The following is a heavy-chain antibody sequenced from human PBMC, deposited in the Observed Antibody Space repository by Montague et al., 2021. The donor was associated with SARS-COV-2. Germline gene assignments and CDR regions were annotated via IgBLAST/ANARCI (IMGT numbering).Heavy chain of an antibody. CDR1: GGSISSGNYY. D-gene: IGHD1-26*01. Sequence: SETLSLTCTVAGGSISSGNYYWGWIRQPPGKGLEWIGSLYYSGSSFYNPSLKSRVTISVDTSKNQFSLRLSSVTAADTAVYYCARGMGGSYLYSFDYWGQGTLVTVSS. CDR3: ARGMGGSYLYSFDY. CDR2: LYYSGSS. V-gene: IGHV4-39*01. J-gene: IGHJ4*02.